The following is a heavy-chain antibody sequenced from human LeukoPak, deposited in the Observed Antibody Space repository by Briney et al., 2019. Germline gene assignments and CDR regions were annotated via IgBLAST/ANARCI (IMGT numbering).Heavy chain of an antibody. CDR1: GGSISSYY. Sequence: PSETLSLTCTVSGGSISSYYWSWIRQPAGKGLEWIGRIYTSGSTNYNPSLKSRVTMSVDTSKNQFSLKLSSVTAADTAVYYCARGSDYGGPGAFDIWGQGTMVIVSS. V-gene: IGHV4-4*07. CDR2: IYTSGST. J-gene: IGHJ3*02. CDR3: ARGSDYGGPGAFDI. D-gene: IGHD4-23*01.